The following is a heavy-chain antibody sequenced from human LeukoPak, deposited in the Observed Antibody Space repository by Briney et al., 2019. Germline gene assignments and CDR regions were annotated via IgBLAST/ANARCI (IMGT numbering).Heavy chain of an antibody. CDR3: ARISLAFGMDV. CDR1: GFTFSSCT. Sequence: GGSLRLSCAVSGFTFSSCTMHWVRQAPGKGLEWVALISYDANKQFQSDSVKGRFTISRDNSKNTLYLQMNSLRVEDTAVYYCARISLAFGMDVWGQGTTVIVSS. J-gene: IGHJ6*02. V-gene: IGHV3-30-3*01. D-gene: IGHD3-16*01. CDR2: ISYDANKQ.